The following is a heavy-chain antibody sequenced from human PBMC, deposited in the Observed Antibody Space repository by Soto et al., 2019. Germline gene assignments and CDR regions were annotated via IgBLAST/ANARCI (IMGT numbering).Heavy chain of an antibody. V-gene: IGHV3-23*01. D-gene: IGHD4-4*01. CDR3: ARDPRRGTVTTFFY. CDR2: ISGSGGST. J-gene: IGHJ4*02. CDR1: GFTFSRNA. Sequence: GGSLRLSCAASGFTFSRNAMSWVRQAPGKGLEWVSAISGSGGSTYHADSVKGRFTISRDNSKNTLYLQMNSLRAEDTAVYYCARDPRRGTVTTFFYWGQGTLVTVSS.